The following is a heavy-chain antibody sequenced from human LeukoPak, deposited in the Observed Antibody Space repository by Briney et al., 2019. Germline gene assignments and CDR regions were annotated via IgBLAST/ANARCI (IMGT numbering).Heavy chain of an antibody. J-gene: IGHJ6*02. D-gene: IGHD2-21*02. CDR1: GYTFTSYG. Sequence: VASVKVSCKASGYTFTSYGISWVRQAPGQGLEWMGWINAYNGNTNYAQKLQGRVTMTTDTSTSTAYMELRSLRSDDTAVYYCARDFGREVTATLEYYYYYGMDVRGQGTTVTVSS. CDR3: ARDFGREVTATLEYYYYYGMDV. CDR2: INAYNGNT. V-gene: IGHV1-18*01.